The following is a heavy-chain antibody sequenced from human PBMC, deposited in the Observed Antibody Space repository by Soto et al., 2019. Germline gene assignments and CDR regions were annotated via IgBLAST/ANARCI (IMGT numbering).Heavy chain of an antibody. CDR2: MSHSGGT. D-gene: IGHD1-1*01. V-gene: IGHV4-34*01. CDR1: GGSVNSGNYY. Sequence: QVQLQQWGAGLLKPSETLSLTCAVFGGSVNSGNYYWSWIRQPPGKGLEWIGEMSHSGGTHFNPSLKSRVTISVDTSKNQCSRKRSSVTAADTALYYCARVERGTATTVVDAFDIWGPGTMVTVSS. J-gene: IGHJ3*02. CDR3: ARVERGTATTVVDAFDI.